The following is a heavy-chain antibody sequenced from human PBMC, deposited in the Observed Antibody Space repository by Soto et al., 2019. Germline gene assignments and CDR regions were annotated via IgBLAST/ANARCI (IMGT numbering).Heavy chain of an antibody. CDR2: FDPEDGER. J-gene: IGHJ3*02. D-gene: IGHD5-12*01. V-gene: IGHV1-24*01. CDR1: GYTLTELS. Sequence: ASVKVSCKLSGYTLTELSMHWVRQAPGKGLEWMGRFDPEDGERIYAQKFQGRVTMTEDKSTGTAYMEVSSLRSEDTAVYYCATRWLRFSAFVIWGQGTRITVSS. CDR3: ATRWLRFSAFVI.